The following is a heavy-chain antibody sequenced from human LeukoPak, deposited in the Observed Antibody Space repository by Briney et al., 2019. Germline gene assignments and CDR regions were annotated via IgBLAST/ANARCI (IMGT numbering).Heavy chain of an antibody. CDR2: IRSKANSYAT. CDR1: GFTFSGSA. Sequence: GGSLRLSCAASGFTFSGSAMHWVRQASGKGLEWVGRIRSKANSYATAYAASVKGRFTISRDDSKNTAYLQMNSLKTEDTAVYYCTRQRGYSGYVDYWGQGTLVTVSS. D-gene: IGHD5-12*01. V-gene: IGHV3-73*01. CDR3: TRQRGYSGYVDY. J-gene: IGHJ4*02.